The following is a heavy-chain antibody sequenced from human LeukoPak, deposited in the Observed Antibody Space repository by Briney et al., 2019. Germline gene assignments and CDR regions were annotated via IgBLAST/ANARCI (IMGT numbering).Heavy chain of an antibody. D-gene: IGHD3-10*02. V-gene: IGHV3-23*01. Sequence: GGSLRLSCAASGFTFSSYAMSWVRQAPGKGLERVSAISGSGGSTYYADSVKGRFTISRDNSKNTLYLQMNSLRAEDTAVYYCAKLSLFGELHFDYWGQGTLVTVSS. CDR2: ISGSGGST. J-gene: IGHJ4*02. CDR1: GFTFSSYA. CDR3: AKLSLFGELHFDY.